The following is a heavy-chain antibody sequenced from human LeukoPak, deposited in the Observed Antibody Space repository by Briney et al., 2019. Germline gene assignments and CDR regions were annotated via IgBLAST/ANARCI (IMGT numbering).Heavy chain of an antibody. Sequence: GRSLRLSCAASGFTFSSYGMHWVRQAPGKGLEWVSAISGSGGSTYYADSVKGRFTISRDNSKNTLYLQMNSLRAEDTAVYYCAKAIRRSYYYDSSGYYYSDYWGQGTLVTVSS. CDR1: GFTFSSYG. V-gene: IGHV3-23*01. CDR3: AKAIRRSYYYDSSGYYYSDY. D-gene: IGHD3-22*01. J-gene: IGHJ4*02. CDR2: ISGSGGST.